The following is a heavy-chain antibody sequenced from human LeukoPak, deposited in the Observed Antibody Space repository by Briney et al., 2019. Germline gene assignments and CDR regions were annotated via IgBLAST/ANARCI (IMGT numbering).Heavy chain of an antibody. Sequence: GGSLRLSCAASGFTFSSYWMSWVRQAPGKGLEGVANIKQDGSEKYYVDSVEGRFTISRDNAKNSLYLQMNSLRAEDTAVYYCARERGSYYYWGQGTLVTVSA. V-gene: IGHV3-7*01. J-gene: IGHJ4*02. CDR1: GFTFSSYW. D-gene: IGHD1-26*01. CDR3: ARERGSYYY. CDR2: IKQDGSEK.